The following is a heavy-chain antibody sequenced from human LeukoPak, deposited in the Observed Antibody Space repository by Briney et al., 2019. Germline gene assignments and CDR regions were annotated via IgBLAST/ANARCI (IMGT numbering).Heavy chain of an antibody. CDR2: IYPGDSDI. CDR1: GYSFTSYW. CDR3: ARKSAPFWSGYGPDY. J-gene: IGHJ4*02. D-gene: IGHD3-3*01. Sequence: GESLKISCKGSGYSFTSYWIGWVRQMPGKGLEWMGIIYPGDSDIRYSPSFQGQVTISADKSISTAYLQWSSLKASDTATYYCARKSAPFWSGYGPDYWGQGTLVTVSS. V-gene: IGHV5-51*01.